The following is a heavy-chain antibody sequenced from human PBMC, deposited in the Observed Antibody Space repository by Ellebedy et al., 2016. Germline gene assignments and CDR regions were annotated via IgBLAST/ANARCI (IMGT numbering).Heavy chain of an antibody. J-gene: IGHJ4*02. CDR2: INPNSGGT. Sequence: ASVKVSXKASGGTFSSYAISWVRQAPGQGLEWMGWINPNSGGTNYAQKFQGRVTMTRDTSISTAYMELSRLRSDDTAVYYCARESYYDSSGYYRYFDYWGQGTLVTVSS. V-gene: IGHV1-2*02. CDR1: GGTFSSYA. D-gene: IGHD3-22*01. CDR3: ARESYYDSSGYYRYFDY.